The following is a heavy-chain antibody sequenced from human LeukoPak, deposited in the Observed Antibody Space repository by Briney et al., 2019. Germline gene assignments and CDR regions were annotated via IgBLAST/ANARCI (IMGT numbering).Heavy chain of an antibody. V-gene: IGHV4-59*01. J-gene: IGHJ5*02. CDR2: IYYSGST. Sequence: SETLSLTCTVSGGSISSYYGSWIRQPPGKGLEWIGYIYYSGSTNYNPSLKSRVTISVDTSKNQFSLKLSSVTAADTAVYYCAALPFSSNWFDPWGQGTLVTVSS. CDR3: AALPFSSNWFDP. CDR1: GGSISSYY. D-gene: IGHD2-15*01.